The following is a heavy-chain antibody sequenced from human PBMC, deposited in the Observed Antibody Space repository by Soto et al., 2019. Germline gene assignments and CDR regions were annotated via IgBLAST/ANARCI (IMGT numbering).Heavy chain of an antibody. D-gene: IGHD3-10*01. J-gene: IGHJ6*02. V-gene: IGHV4-59*01. CDR2: IYYSGST. Sequence: PSETLSLTCTVSGGSISSYYWSWIRQPPGKGLEWIGYIYYSGSTNYNPSLKSRVTISVDTSKNQFSLKLSSVTAADTAVYYCARDSFTMGRGVINRYSYSGMYGSGQRKTVTV. CDR1: GGSISSYY. CDR3: ARDSFTMGRGVINRYSYSGMYG.